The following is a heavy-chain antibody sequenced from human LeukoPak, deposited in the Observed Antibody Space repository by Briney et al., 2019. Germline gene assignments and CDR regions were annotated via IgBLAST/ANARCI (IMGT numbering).Heavy chain of an antibody. CDR2: IYYSGST. D-gene: IGHD3-22*01. CDR1: GGSISSSSYY. Sequence: SETLSLTCTVSGGSISSSSYYWGWIRQPPGKGLEWIGSIYYSGSTYYNPSLKSRVTISVDTSKNQFSLKLSSVTAADTAVYYCARDVLSPRKRNYYDSSGYRSQSSNFDYWGQGTLVTVSS. CDR3: ARDVLSPRKRNYYDSSGYRSQSSNFDY. V-gene: IGHV4-39*07. J-gene: IGHJ4*02.